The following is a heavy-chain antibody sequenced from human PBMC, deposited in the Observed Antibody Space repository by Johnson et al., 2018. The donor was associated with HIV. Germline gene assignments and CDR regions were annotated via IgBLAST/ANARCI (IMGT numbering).Heavy chain of an antibody. Sequence: MLLVESGGGLVRPGGSLRLSCALSGFTVNSNHMSWVRQAPGKGPECVSVIYAGDSTSYADSVKGRFPISRDISKNSLYLQMNSLRAEDTAVYYCATLEYSSSPGGYGAFDIWGQGTMVTGSS. D-gene: IGHD6-6*01. CDR3: ATLEYSSSPGGYGAFDI. V-gene: IGHV3-66*01. CDR2: IYAGDST. CDR1: GFTVNSNH. J-gene: IGHJ3*02.